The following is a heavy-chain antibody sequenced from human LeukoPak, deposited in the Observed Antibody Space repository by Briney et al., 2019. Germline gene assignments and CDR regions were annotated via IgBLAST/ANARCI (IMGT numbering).Heavy chain of an antibody. Sequence: ASVKVSCKASGCTFTGYYMHWVRQAPGQGLEWMGWINPNSGGTNYAQKFQGRVTMTRDTSISTAYMELSRLRSDDTAVYYCARGGIVVVPAAGDDYWGQGTLVTVSS. CDR2: INPNSGGT. D-gene: IGHD2-2*01. CDR3: ARGGIVVVPAAGDDY. J-gene: IGHJ4*02. V-gene: IGHV1-2*02. CDR1: GCTFTGYY.